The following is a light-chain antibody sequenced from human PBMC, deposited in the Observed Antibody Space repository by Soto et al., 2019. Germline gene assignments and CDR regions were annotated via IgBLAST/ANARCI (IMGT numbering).Light chain of an antibody. CDR2: DAA. V-gene: IGKV3-11*01. CDR3: QHRSSWPRS. CDR1: QSVGTS. Sequence: DIVLTQSPATLSLSPGDRATLSCRASQSVGTSLAWYKQQPGQAPRLLIHDAAYRASGIPVRFSGSGSGTAFSLSISSLEPDDFAVYYCQHRSSWPRSFGRGTKVEV. J-gene: IGKJ1*01.